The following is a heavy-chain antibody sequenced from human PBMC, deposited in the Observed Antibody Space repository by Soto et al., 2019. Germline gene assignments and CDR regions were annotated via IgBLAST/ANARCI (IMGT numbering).Heavy chain of an antibody. CDR3: ARTCSGGTSSFDY. CDR1: GFTVSSNY. J-gene: IGHJ4*02. CDR2: IYSGGST. D-gene: IGHD2-15*01. Sequence: GGSLRLSCAASGFTVSSNYMSWVRQAPGKGLEWVSVIYSGGSTYYADSVKGRFTISRDNSENTLYLQMNSLRAEDTAVYYCARTCSGGTSSFDYWGQGTLVTVSS. V-gene: IGHV3-66*01.